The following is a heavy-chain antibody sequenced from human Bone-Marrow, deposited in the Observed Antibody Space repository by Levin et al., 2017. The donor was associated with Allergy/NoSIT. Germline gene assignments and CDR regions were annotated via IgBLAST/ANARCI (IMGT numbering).Heavy chain of an antibody. V-gene: IGHV3-74*01. CDR1: GFTFSNFW. D-gene: IGHD2-8*02. Sequence: PGGSLRLSCAASGFTFSNFWMHWVRQVPGKGLMFVSTIRPDGTGANYADSVKGRFTISRDNSKKTLFLQMNSLRVEDTALYYCTNGLTGDASWGQGTLVTVSS. CDR3: TNGLTGDAS. J-gene: IGHJ4*02. CDR2: IRPDGTGA.